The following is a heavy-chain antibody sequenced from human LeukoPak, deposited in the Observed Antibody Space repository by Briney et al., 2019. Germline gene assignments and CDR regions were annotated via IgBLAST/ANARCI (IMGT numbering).Heavy chain of an antibody. J-gene: IGHJ4*02. CDR3: ARQGSGWFFDY. V-gene: IGHV4-59*08. Sequence: PSETLSLTCAVYGGSFSGYYWGWIRQPPGKGLEWIGYIYYSGSTNYNPSLKSRVTISVDTSKNQFSLKLSSVTAADTAVYYCARQGSGWFFDYWGQGTLVTVSS. CDR1: GGSFSGYY. D-gene: IGHD6-19*01. CDR2: IYYSGST.